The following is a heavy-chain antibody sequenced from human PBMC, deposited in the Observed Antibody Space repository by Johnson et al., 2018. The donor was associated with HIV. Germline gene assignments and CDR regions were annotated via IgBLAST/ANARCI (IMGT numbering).Heavy chain of an antibody. CDR3: VQGVPNPAGAFDI. J-gene: IGHJ3*02. Sequence: QVQLVESGGGLVQPGRSLRLSCAASGFTFSSYAMHWVRQAPGKGLEWVAFISNDGSIKFSADSVKGRLNTSKANSKNTLYLQMNSLRPEDTAVYYCVQGVPNPAGAFDIWGRGTMVTVSS. V-gene: IGHV3-30-3*01. CDR2: ISNDGSIK. CDR1: GFTFSSYA. D-gene: IGHD6-19*01.